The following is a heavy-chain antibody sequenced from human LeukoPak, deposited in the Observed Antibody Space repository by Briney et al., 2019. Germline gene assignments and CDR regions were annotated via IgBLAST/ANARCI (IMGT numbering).Heavy chain of an antibody. CDR1: GYTFTGYY. CDR2: INPSGGST. D-gene: IGHD3-9*01. V-gene: IGHV1-46*01. CDR3: ARDSGRYFDWLESDY. J-gene: IGHJ4*02. Sequence: ASVKVSCKASGYTFTGYYMHWVRQAPGQGLEWMGIINPSGGSTSYAQKFQGRVTMTRDTSTSTVYMELSSLRSEDTAVYYCARDSGRYFDWLESDYWGQGTLVTVSS.